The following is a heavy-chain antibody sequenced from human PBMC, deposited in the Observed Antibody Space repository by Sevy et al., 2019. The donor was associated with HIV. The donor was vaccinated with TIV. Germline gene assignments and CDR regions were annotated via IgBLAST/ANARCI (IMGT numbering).Heavy chain of an antibody. CDR2: ISGSGGST. V-gene: IGHV3-23*01. CDR3: AKRSGIVGVTKGAFDI. D-gene: IGHD1-26*01. CDR1: GFTFSSYA. J-gene: IGHJ3*02. Sequence: GGSLRLSCAASGFTFSSYAMSWVRQAPGKGLEWVSAISGSGGSTYYADSVKGRLTISRDNSKTTLYLQMNSLRAEETAVYYCAKRSGIVGVTKGAFDIWGQGTMVTVSS.